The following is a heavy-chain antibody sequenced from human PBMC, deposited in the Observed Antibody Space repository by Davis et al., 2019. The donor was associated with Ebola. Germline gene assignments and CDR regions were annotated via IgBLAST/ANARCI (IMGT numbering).Heavy chain of an antibody. CDR1: GGSFSGYY. Sequence: SETLSLTCAVYGGSFSGYYWSWIRQPPGKGLEWIGEINHSGSTNYNPSLKSRVTISVDTSKNQFSLKLSSVTAADTAVYYCARAEPPGTPNYYYGMDVWGQGTTVTVSS. V-gene: IGHV4-34*01. CDR2: INHSGST. J-gene: IGHJ6*02. CDR3: ARAEPPGTPNYYYGMDV. D-gene: IGHD1-1*01.